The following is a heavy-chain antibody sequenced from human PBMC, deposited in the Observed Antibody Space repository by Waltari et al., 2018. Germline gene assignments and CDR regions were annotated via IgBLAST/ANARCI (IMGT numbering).Heavy chain of an antibody. CDR2: ISYDGSNK. D-gene: IGHD2-2*01. CDR3: ASDLGYCSSTSCPSFDY. CDR1: GFTFSSYA. V-gene: IGHV3-30-3*01. Sequence: QVQLVESGGGVVQPGRSLRLSCAASGFTFSSYAMHRVRQAPGKGLEWVAVISYDGSNKYYADSVKGRFTISRDNSKNTLYLQMNSLRAEDTAVYYCASDLGYCSSTSCPSFDYWGQGTLVTVSS. J-gene: IGHJ4*02.